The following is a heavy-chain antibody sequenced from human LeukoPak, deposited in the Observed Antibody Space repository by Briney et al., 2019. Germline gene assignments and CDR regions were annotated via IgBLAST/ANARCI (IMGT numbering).Heavy chain of an antibody. J-gene: IGHJ4*02. D-gene: IGHD3-10*01. CDR3: AKDKFGESSGYYFDC. CDR2: ISWNSGSI. V-gene: IGHV3-9*01. CDR1: GFTFDDYA. Sequence: GRSLRLSCAASGFTFDDYAMHWVRQAPGKGLEWVSGISWNSGSIGYADSVKGRFTISRDNAKNSLYLQMNSLRAEDTALYYYAKDKFGESSGYYFDCWGQGTLVTVSS.